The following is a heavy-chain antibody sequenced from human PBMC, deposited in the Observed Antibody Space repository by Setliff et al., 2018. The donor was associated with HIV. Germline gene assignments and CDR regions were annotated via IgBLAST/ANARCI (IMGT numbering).Heavy chain of an antibody. J-gene: IGHJ4*02. D-gene: IGHD1-26*01. CDR3: ARFRKFQLVGALDY. Sequence: ASVKVSCKASGYTFTNYDINWVRQATGQGLEWMGWMNPNSGNTGYAQKFQGRVTMTRNTSISTAYLELSSLRSEDTAVYYCARFRKFQLVGALDYWGQGTLVTVSS. CDR2: MNPNSGNT. CDR1: GYTFTNYD. V-gene: IGHV1-8*01.